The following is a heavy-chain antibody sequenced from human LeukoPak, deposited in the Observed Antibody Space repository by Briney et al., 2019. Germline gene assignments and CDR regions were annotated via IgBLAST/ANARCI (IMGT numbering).Heavy chain of an antibody. Sequence: SQTLSLTCAVSGGSISSGGYSWSWIRQPPGKGLEWIGYIYHSGSTYYNPSLKSRVTISVDRSKNQFSLKLSSVTAADTAVYYCARNDYYYDSSGYFHGGAFDIWGQGTMVTVSS. J-gene: IGHJ3*02. CDR1: GGSISSGGYS. CDR3: ARNDYYYDSSGYFHGGAFDI. CDR2: IYHSGST. D-gene: IGHD3-22*01. V-gene: IGHV4-30-2*01.